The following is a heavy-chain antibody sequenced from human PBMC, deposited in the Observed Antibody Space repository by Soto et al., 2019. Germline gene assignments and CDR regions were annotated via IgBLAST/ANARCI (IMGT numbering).Heavy chain of an antibody. V-gene: IGHV3-74*01. CDR1: GFTLNSRW. D-gene: IGHD1-26*01. CDR2: IQPDGSTT. J-gene: IGHJ3*02. Sequence: PGGSLRLSCVVSGFTLNSRWMHWVRQTPGKGLVWLSRIQPDGSTTNYADSVKGRFTISRDNAKNTLYLQMNSLRAEDTAVYYCASEKVGATSVHVFDIWGQGTMVTVSS. CDR3: ASEKVGATSVHVFDI.